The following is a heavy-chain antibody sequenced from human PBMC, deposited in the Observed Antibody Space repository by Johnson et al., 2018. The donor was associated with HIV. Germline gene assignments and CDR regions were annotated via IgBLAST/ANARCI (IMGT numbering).Heavy chain of an antibody. J-gene: IGHJ3*02. CDR3: ARAGSSSSGPRAFDI. Sequence: VQLVESGGGVVQPGGSLRLSCAASGFTFSSYGMYWVRQAPGKGLEWVAFIRYDGSNKYYADSVKGRFTISRDNSKKTLYLQMNSLRAEDTAVYYCARAGSSSSGPRAFDIWGQGTMVTVSS. V-gene: IGHV3-30*02. D-gene: IGHD6-6*01. CDR1: GFTFSSYG. CDR2: IRYDGSNK.